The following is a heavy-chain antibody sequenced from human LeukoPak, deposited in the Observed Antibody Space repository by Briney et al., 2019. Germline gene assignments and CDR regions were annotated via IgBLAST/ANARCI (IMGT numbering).Heavy chain of an antibody. Sequence: PAGPRSPPCAASGLPFTSYWRSGGGRAPGKGLEWVANIKQLGSQKYYVHSVNGRFTISRDNAKNSLYLQMNSLRAEDTAVYYCARDHAAWAFDIWGQGTMVTVSS. V-gene: IGHV3-7*04. CDR2: IKQLGSQK. J-gene: IGHJ3*02. CDR3: ARDHAAWAFDI. D-gene: IGHD6-25*01. CDR1: GLPFTSYW.